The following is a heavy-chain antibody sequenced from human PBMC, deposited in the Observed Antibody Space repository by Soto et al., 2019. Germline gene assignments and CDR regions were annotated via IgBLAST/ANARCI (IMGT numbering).Heavy chain of an antibody. Sequence: QIQLVQSGAEVKKPGASVKVSCKASGYTFISYGITWVRQAPGQGLEWMGWISVYNGITNYAQNVQGRVTMTTVTSTSTAYMELRGLRSDDTAVYFCARAKDLEYSSSWGAFDYWGQGTLVTVSS. J-gene: IGHJ4*02. CDR3: ARAKDLEYSSSWGAFDY. CDR2: ISVYNGIT. V-gene: IGHV1-18*04. D-gene: IGHD6-13*01. CDR1: GYTFISYG.